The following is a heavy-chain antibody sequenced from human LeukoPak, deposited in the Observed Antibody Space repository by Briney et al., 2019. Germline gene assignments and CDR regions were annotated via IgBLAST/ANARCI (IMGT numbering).Heavy chain of an antibody. Sequence: GGSLRLSCAASGFTFSSYGMHWVRQAPGKWLEWVAVIRYDGSNKYYADSVKGRFTISRDNSKNTLYLQMNSLRAEDTAVYYCAKDLERLRQSSFDYWGQGTLVTVSS. J-gene: IGHJ4*02. CDR1: GFTFSSYG. CDR3: AKDLERLRQSSFDY. V-gene: IGHV3-30*02. D-gene: IGHD1-1*01. CDR2: IRYDGSNK.